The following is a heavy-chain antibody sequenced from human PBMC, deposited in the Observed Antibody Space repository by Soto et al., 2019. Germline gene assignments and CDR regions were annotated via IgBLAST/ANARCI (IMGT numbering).Heavy chain of an antibody. Sequence: GESLKISCKGSGYSFTSYWIGGVRQMPGKGLEWMGIIYPGDSDTRYSPSFQGQVTISADKSISTAYLQWSSLKASDTAMYYCARSGYYDSSGSSNYYYYGMDVWGQGTTVTVSS. CDR2: IYPGDSDT. CDR1: GYSFTSYW. CDR3: ARSGYYDSSGSSNYYYYGMDV. J-gene: IGHJ6*02. D-gene: IGHD3-22*01. V-gene: IGHV5-51*01.